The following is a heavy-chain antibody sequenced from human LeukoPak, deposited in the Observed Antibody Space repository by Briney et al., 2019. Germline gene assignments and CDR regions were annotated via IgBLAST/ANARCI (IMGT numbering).Heavy chain of an antibody. V-gene: IGHV3-48*03. J-gene: IGHJ3*02. CDR2: ISSSGSTI. Sequence: GGSLRLSCAASGFTFSSYEMNWVRQAPGKGLEWVSYISSSGSTIYYADSVKGRFTISRDNAKNSLYLQMNSLRAEDTAVYYCARQRDSSGWYLGAFDIWGQGTMVTVSS. CDR3: ARQRDSSGWYLGAFDI. CDR1: GFTFSSYE. D-gene: IGHD6-19*01.